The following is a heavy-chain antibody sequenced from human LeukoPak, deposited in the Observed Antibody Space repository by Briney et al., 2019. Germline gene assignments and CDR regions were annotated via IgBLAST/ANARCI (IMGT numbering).Heavy chain of an antibody. CDR3: ARDLAQPPYYGSGSYDY. CDR1: GYTFTSYG. J-gene: IGHJ4*02. D-gene: IGHD3-10*01. V-gene: IGHV1-18*01. CDR2: ISAYNGNT. Sequence: RASVKVSCKASGYTFTSYGISWVRQAPGQGLEWMGWISAYNGNTNYAQKLQGRVTMTTDTSTSTAYMELRSLRSDDTAVYYCARDLAQPPYYGSGSYDYWGQGTLVTVSS.